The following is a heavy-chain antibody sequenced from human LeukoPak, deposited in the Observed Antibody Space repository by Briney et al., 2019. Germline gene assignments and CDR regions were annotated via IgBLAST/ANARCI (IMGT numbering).Heavy chain of an antibody. Sequence: GGSLRLSCAASGFTFSSYAMSWVRQAPGKGLEWVSAISGSGGSTYYADTVKGRFTISRDNSKNTLYLQMNSLRAEDTAVYYCATDLSGRQDYWGQGTLVTVSS. CDR2: ISGSGGST. V-gene: IGHV3-23*01. CDR1: GFTFSSYA. D-gene: IGHD5-12*01. J-gene: IGHJ4*02. CDR3: ATDLSGRQDY.